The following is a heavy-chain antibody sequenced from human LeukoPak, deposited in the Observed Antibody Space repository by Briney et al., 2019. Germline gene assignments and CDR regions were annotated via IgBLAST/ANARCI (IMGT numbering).Heavy chain of an antibody. CDR3: ARDTPYYYDSSGLDY. J-gene: IGHJ4*02. CDR2: INPSGGST. D-gene: IGHD3-22*01. CDR1: GYTFTSYY. Sequence: ASVKVSCKASGYTFTSYYMHWLRRAPGQGLEWMGVINPSGGSTSYAQKFQGRVTMTRDTSTSTVYMELSSLRSEDTAVYYCARDTPYYYDSSGLDYWGQGTLVTVSS. V-gene: IGHV1-46*01.